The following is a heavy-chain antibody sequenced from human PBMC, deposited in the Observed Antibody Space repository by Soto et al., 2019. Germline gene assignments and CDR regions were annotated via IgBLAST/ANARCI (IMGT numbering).Heavy chain of an antibody. V-gene: IGHV3-74*01. J-gene: IGHJ4*02. D-gene: IGHD1-1*01. CDR3: NRGTTPSSIGTRDV. Sequence: GGSLRLSCVASGFVFEVYWMHWVRQVPGKGLEWVSRISDDGARTDYADSVRGRFTISRDNANNALYLQMNALRGEDTDVYFRNRGTTPSSIGTRDVWGRGALVTVSS. CDR1: GFVFEVYW. CDR2: ISDDGART.